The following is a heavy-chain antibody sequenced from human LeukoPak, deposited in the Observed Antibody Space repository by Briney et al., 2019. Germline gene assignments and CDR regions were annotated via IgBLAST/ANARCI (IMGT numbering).Heavy chain of an antibody. J-gene: IGHJ5*02. V-gene: IGHV3-21*01. CDR2: ISSSSSYI. CDR1: GFIVSSNY. CDR3: ARGIQPEGFDP. Sequence: GGSLRLSCAVSGFIVSSNYMSWVRQAPGKGLEWVSSISSSSSYIYYADSVKGRFTISRDNAKNSLYLQMNSLRAEDTAVYYCARGIQPEGFDPWGQGTLVTVSS. D-gene: IGHD5-18*01.